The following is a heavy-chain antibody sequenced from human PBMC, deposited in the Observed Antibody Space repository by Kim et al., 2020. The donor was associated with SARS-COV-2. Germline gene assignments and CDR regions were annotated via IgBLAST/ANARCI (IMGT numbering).Heavy chain of an antibody. CDR1: GYIFTTYG. Sequence: ASVKVSCKASGYIFTTYGISWVRQAPGQGLEWMGWISGHNGITNYAQKFQGRVTMTTDTSTSTAYMELRSLRSDDTAVYYCARDRCIAGRDTYYFDYWGQGTLVTVSS. CDR3: ARDRCIAGRDTYYFDY. D-gene: IGHD6-6*01. J-gene: IGHJ4*02. V-gene: IGHV1-18*04. CDR2: ISGHNGIT.